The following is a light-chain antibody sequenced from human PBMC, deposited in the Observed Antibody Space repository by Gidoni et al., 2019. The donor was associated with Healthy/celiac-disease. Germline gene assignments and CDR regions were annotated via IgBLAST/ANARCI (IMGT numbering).Light chain of an antibody. CDR2: AAS. V-gene: IGKV1-27*01. Sequence: DIQMTQPPSSRSASVGDRVTIPCRASKGISNYLAWYQQKPGKVPKLLIDAASPLQSGVPSRFSRSGSGTDFTLTISSLQPEDVATYYCQKYNSAPLAFGQGTRLEIK. J-gene: IGKJ5*01. CDR1: KGISNY. CDR3: QKYNSAPLA.